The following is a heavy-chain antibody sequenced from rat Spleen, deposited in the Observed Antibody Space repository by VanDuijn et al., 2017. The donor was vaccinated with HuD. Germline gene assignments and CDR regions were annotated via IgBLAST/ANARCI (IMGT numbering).Heavy chain of an antibody. D-gene: IGHD1-9*01. CDR2: ISSDGGRN. CDR3: ARRHYGYTDYFDY. Sequence: EVQLVESGGGLVQPGRSMKLSCAASGFTFSHYDMAWVRQAPKKGLEWVATISSDGGRNFYRDSVKGRFTISRDNTKNNLYLQMDNLRSEDTATYYCARRHYGYTDYFDYWGQGVMVTVSS. CDR1: GFTFSHYD. V-gene: IGHV5-7*01. J-gene: IGHJ2*01.